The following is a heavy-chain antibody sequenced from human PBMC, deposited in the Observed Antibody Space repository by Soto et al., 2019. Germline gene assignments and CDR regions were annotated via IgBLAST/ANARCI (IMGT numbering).Heavy chain of an antibody. D-gene: IGHD1-26*01. V-gene: IGHV3-72*01. Sequence: EVQLVESGGGLVQPGGSLRLSCAASGFTFSDHQMDWVRQAPGKGLEWVGRSRNKANSYTTEYAASVKGRFTISRDDSMNSLYLQMNSLKIEDTAVYYCARVVGAPNWFDPWGQGTLVTVSS. CDR3: ARVVGAPNWFDP. J-gene: IGHJ5*02. CDR2: SRNKANSYTT. CDR1: GFTFSDHQ.